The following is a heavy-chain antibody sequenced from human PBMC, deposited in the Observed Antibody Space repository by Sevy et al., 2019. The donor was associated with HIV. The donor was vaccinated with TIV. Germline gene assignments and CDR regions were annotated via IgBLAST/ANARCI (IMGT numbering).Heavy chain of an antibody. V-gene: IGHV3-48*01. CDR2: ISSSSSTI. D-gene: IGHD6-19*01. J-gene: IGHJ4*02. CDR1: GFTFSSYS. Sequence: GGSVRLSCAASGFTFSSYSMNWVRQAPGKGLEWVSYISSSSSTIYYADSVKGRFTISRDNAKNSLYLQMNSLRAEDTAVYYCARGRIAVAVLWGQGTLVTVSS. CDR3: ARGRIAVAVL.